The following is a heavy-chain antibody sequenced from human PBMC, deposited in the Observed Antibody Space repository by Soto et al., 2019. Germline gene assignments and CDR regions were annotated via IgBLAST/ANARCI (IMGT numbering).Heavy chain of an antibody. CDR3: GRDLTKHVAY. CDR2: ISYHGSNK. Sequence: GGSLRLSCAASGFTFSTSAMHWVRQAPGKGLEWVALISYHGSNKYYGDSVEGRFTISRDNSRGTVFLQMDSLRAEDTAAYYCGRDLTKHVAYWGQGILVTVSS. J-gene: IGHJ4*02. D-gene: IGHD2-21*01. V-gene: IGHV3-30-3*01. CDR1: GFTFSTSA.